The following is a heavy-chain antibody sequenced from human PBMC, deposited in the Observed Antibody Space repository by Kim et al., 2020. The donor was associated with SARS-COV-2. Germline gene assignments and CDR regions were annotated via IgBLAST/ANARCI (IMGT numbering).Heavy chain of an antibody. CDR2: ISSSSSTI. V-gene: IGHV3-48*01. CDR1: GFTFSSYS. Sequence: GGSLRLSCAASGFTFSSYSMNWVRQAPGKGLEGVSYISSSSSTIYYADSVKGRFTISSDNATNSLYLQMNSLRAEDTAVYYCAAFAEDGMDVWGQGTTVT. D-gene: IGHD3-10*01. J-gene: IGHJ6*02. CDR3: AAFAEDGMDV.